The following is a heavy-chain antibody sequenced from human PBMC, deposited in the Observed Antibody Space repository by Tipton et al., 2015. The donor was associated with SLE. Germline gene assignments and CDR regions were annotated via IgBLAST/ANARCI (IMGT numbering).Heavy chain of an antibody. D-gene: IGHD2-21*01. J-gene: IGHJ4*02. CDR1: GGSISTSNNY. CDR2: TYYSGRT. V-gene: IGHV4-39*07. Sequence: TLSLTCTVSGGSISTSNNYWDWIRQPPGKGLEWIGTTYYSGRTDYNPSLKSRVTMSVDTSMNQFSLRLRSVTAADTAVYYCARRRFQSAPDYWGQGTLVSVSS. CDR3: ARRRFQSAPDY.